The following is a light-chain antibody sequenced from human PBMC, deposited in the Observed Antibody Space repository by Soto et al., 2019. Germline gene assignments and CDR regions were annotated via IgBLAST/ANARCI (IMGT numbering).Light chain of an antibody. CDR1: RGHSSYA. Sequence: QAVVTQSPSASASLGASVKLTCTLSRGHSSYAIAWHQQQPEKGPRYLMKLNSDGSHSKGDGIPDRFSGSSSGAERYLIISSLQSEDEADYYCQTWGTGIHVFGTGTKVTVL. CDR2: LNSDGSH. J-gene: IGLJ1*01. V-gene: IGLV4-69*01. CDR3: QTWGTGIHV.